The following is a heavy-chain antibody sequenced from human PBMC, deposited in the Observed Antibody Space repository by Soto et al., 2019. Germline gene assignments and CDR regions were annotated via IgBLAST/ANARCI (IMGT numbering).Heavy chain of an antibody. D-gene: IGHD6-13*01. V-gene: IGHV3-48*01. Sequence: EVQLVESGGGLVQPGGSLRLSCAASGFTFSSYSMNWVRQAPGKGLEWVSYISSSSSTIYYADSVKGRFTISRDNAKNSLYLQMNCLRAEDTAVYSGARHPERIAEIGWFDPWGQGTLVTVSS. CDR2: ISSSSSTI. J-gene: IGHJ5*02. CDR1: GFTFSSYS. CDR3: ARHPERIAEIGWFDP.